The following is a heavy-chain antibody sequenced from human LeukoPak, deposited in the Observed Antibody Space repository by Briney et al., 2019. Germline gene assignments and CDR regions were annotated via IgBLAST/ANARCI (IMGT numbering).Heavy chain of an antibody. J-gene: IGHJ5*02. V-gene: IGHV4-59*08. D-gene: IGHD6-19*01. CDR2: IYYSGTT. CDR1: GDSISTYY. Sequence: PSETLSLTGTVSGDSISTYYWSWIRQPPGKGLEWFGYIYYSGTTNYNPSLKSRVTISVDTSKDQFSLMLSSVTAADTAVYYCARGSGWYHSFDPWGQGTLVTVSS. CDR3: ARGSGWYHSFDP.